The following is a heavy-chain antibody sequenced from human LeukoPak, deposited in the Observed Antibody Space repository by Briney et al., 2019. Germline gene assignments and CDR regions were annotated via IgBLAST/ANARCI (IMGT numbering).Heavy chain of an antibody. D-gene: IGHD3-22*01. J-gene: IGHJ4*02. V-gene: IGHV1-24*01. CDR3: ATGDYYDSSGYYDY. Sequence: GASVKVSFKVSGYTLTELSMHWVRQAPGKGLEWMGGFDPEDGETIYAQKFQGRVTMTEDTSTDTAYMELSSLRSEDTAVYYCATGDYYDSSGYYDYWGQGTLVTVSS. CDR2: FDPEDGET. CDR1: GYTLTELS.